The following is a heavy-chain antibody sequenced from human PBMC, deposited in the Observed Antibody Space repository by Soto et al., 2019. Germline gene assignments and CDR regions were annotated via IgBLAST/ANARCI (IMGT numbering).Heavy chain of an antibody. CDR3: ARALVVVAINAFDI. CDR1: GGTFSSYT. V-gene: IGHV1-69*02. Sequence: ASVKVSCKASGGTFSSYTISWVRQAPGQGLEWMGRIIPILGIANYAQKFQGRVTITADKSTSTAYMELSSLRSEDTAVYYCARALVVVAINAFDIWGQGTMVTVSS. J-gene: IGHJ3*02. D-gene: IGHD2-15*01. CDR2: IIPILGIA.